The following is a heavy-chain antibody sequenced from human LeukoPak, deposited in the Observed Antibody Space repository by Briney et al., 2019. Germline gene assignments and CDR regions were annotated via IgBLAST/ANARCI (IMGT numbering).Heavy chain of an antibody. CDR1: GGSISSSSYY. CDR2: IYYSGST. J-gene: IGHJ4*02. V-gene: IGHV4-39*01. CDR3: ARKSGCARDY. Sequence: SSETLSLTCTVSGGSISSSSYYWGWIRQPPGKGLEWIGTIYYSGSTYYNPSLKSRVTISLDTSKNQFSLKLSSVTAADTAVYYCARKSGCARDYWGQGNLVTVSS. D-gene: IGHD6-19*01.